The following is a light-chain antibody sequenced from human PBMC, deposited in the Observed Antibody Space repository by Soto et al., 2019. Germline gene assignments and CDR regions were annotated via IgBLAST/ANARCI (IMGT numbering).Light chain of an antibody. CDR1: QSVGTN. J-gene: IGKJ1*01. Sequence: EIVMTQSPATLFLSTGQRATLSCRASQSVGTNLAWYQQQPGQAPRLLIHGASTRATGIPARFSASGSGTDFTLTISRLEPEDFAVYYCQQYGSSYPWTFGQGTKVDIK. CDR2: GAS. CDR3: QQYGSSYPWT. V-gene: IGKV3-20*01.